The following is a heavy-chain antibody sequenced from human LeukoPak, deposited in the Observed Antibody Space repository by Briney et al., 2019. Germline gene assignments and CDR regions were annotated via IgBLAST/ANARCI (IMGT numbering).Heavy chain of an antibody. Sequence: SETLSLTCTVSGGSISSYYWSWIRQPPGKGLEWIGYIYYSGSTNYNPSLKSRVTISVDTSKNQFSLKLNSVTAADTAVYYCARGISAEYFQHWGQGTLVTVSS. V-gene: IGHV4-59*01. CDR2: IYYSGST. J-gene: IGHJ1*01. CDR1: GGSISSYY. CDR3: ARGISAEYFQH. D-gene: IGHD2-15*01.